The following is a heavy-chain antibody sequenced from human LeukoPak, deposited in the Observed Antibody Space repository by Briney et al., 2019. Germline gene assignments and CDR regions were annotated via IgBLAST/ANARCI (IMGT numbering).Heavy chain of an antibody. V-gene: IGHV3-7*01. CDR1: GFTFSNYW. J-gene: IGHJ4*02. D-gene: IGHD1-14*01. Sequence: PGGSLRLPCAASGFTFSNYWMSWVRQAPGKGLEWVANINQNGSEIYYVDSVKGRFTISRDNAKNSLYLQMNTLRAEDTALYYCARDPLTQNDYWGQGTLVTVSS. CDR3: ARDPLTQNDY. CDR2: INQNGSEI.